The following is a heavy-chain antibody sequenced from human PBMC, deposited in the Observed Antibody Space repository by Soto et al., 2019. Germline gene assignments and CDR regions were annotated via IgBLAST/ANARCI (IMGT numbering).Heavy chain of an antibody. J-gene: IGHJ4*02. D-gene: IGHD6-13*01. Sequence: PWGSIGLDSAASGLTIRRFLLPGFRQDPGTGLVWVSRINTDGSSTTYADSVKGRFTISRDNAKNTLYLQMDSLRAEDTGVYYCTRDPGAHSSTWSFYFDSWGQGTLVTLAS. V-gene: IGHV3-74*01. CDR3: TRDPGAHSSTWSFYFDS. CDR1: GLTIRRFL. CDR2: INTDGSST.